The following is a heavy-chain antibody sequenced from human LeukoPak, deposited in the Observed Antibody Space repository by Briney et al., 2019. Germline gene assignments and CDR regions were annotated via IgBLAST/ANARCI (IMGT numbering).Heavy chain of an antibody. D-gene: IGHD3-22*01. CDR1: GGSISSYY. Sequence: SETLSLTCTVSGGSISSYYWSWIRQPPGKGLEWIGYIYYSGSTNYNPSLKSRVTISVDTSKNQFSLKLSSVTAADTAVYYCARQKWYYYDSSGPKGPFDYWGQGTLVTVSS. CDR2: IYYSGST. J-gene: IGHJ4*02. CDR3: ARQKWYYYDSSGPKGPFDY. V-gene: IGHV4-59*08.